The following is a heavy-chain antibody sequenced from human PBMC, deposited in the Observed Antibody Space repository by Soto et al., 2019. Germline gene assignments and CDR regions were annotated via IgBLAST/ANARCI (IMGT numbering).Heavy chain of an antibody. V-gene: IGHV4-59*01. CDR2: VSHSGIT. Sequence: SETLSLTCTVSGGSMRNYYWSWIRQPPGKGLEWIGYVSHSGITNYNPSLQSRVTISVDTSRSHFSLKLSSVTAADTAAYYCAREVVGAAATRWFDPWGQGTLVTVSS. D-gene: IGHD6-13*01. CDR1: GGSMRNYY. CDR3: AREVVGAAATRWFDP. J-gene: IGHJ5*02.